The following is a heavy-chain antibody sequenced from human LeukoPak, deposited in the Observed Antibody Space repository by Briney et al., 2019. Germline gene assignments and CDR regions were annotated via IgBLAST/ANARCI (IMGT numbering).Heavy chain of an antibody. Sequence: SQTLSLTCAVSGGSISSGGYSWSWIRQPPGKGLEWIGYIYHSGSTYYNPSLKSRVTISVDRSKNQFSLKLSSVTAADTAVYYCARAHLGTEPMAHFDYWGQGTLVTVSS. D-gene: IGHD1-1*01. J-gene: IGHJ4*02. CDR3: ARAHLGTEPMAHFDY. V-gene: IGHV4-30-2*01. CDR1: GGSISSGGYS. CDR2: IYHSGST.